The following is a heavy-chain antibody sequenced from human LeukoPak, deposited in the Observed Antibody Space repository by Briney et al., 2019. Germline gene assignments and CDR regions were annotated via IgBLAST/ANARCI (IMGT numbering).Heavy chain of an antibody. V-gene: IGHV1-18*01. CDR2: ISAYNGNT. CDR1: GYTFTSYG. J-gene: IGHJ4*02. CDR3: ARAAAGTDLGYFDY. Sequence: ASVKVSCKASGYTFTSYGISWVRQAPGQGLERMGWISAYNGNTNYAQKLQGRVTMTTDTSTSTAYMELRSLRSDDTAVYYCARAAAGTDLGYFDYWGQGTLVTVSS. D-gene: IGHD6-13*01.